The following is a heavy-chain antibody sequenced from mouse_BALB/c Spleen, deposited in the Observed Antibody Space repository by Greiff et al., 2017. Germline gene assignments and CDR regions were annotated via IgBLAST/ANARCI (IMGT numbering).Heavy chain of an antibody. Sequence: VKLLESGPGLVAPSQSLSITCTVSGFSLTSYGVHWVRQPPGKGLEWLGVIWAGGSTNYNSALMSRLSISKDNSKSQVFLKMNSLQTDDTAMYYCAREVTVVATDFDYWGQGTTLTVSS. CDR1: GFSLTSYG. V-gene: IGHV2-9*02. CDR3: AREVTVVATDFDY. CDR2: IWAGGST. D-gene: IGHD1-1*01. J-gene: IGHJ2*01.